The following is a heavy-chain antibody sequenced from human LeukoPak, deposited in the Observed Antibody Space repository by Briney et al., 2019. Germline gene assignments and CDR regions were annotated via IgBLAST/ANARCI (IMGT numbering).Heavy chain of an antibody. CDR1: GFTFSSYW. V-gene: IGHV3-7*01. CDR3: VRALGYSSGCGDY. D-gene: IGHD6-19*01. J-gene: IGHJ4*02. CDR2: INHNGNVN. Sequence: GGSLRLSCAASGFTFSSYWMNWARQAPGKGLEWVASINHNGNVNYYVDSVKGRFAISRDNAKNSLYLQMSSLRAEDTAVYYCVRALGYSSGCGDYWGQGTLVTVSS.